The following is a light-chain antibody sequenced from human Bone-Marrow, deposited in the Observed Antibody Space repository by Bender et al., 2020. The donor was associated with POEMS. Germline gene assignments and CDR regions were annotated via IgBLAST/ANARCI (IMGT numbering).Light chain of an antibody. CDR1: SSDVGGYNS. CDR2: DVT. CDR3: SSYTTISTRV. Sequence: QSVPTQPASVSGSPGQSITISCTGTSSDVGGYNSVAWYQQHPGKAPKLMIYDVTRRASGVSDRFSASKSGNTASLTISGLQAEDEGDYYCSSYTTISTRVFGTGTKVTVL. J-gene: IGLJ1*01. V-gene: IGLV2-14*01.